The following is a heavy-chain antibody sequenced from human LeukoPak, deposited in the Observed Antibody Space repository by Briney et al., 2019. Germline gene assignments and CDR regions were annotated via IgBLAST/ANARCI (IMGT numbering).Heavy chain of an antibody. CDR3: ARDRTGKDLVPYYFDF. V-gene: IGHV4-30-4*01. CDR1: GGSISSGDSY. CDR2: IYYSGST. Sequence: PSETLSLTCSVSGGSISSGDSYWNWICQPPGKGLEWIGYIYYSGSTYYNPSLKSRVTISVDTSKNQFSLKLSSVTAADTAVYYCARDRTGKDLVPYYFDFWGQGTLVTVSS. D-gene: IGHD1-14*01. J-gene: IGHJ4*02.